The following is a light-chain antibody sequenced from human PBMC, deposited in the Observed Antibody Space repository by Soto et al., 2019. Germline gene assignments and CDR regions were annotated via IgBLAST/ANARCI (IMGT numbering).Light chain of an antibody. CDR3: EQYDSRSPWT. CDR2: DAS. Sequence: DIQLTQSPSSLSASVGDRVTITCRASESVTIWLAWYQQKPGKAPRLLIYDASTLEGGVPSRFSASGSGTELTLTISSLQPDDFATYYCEQYDSRSPWTFGQGTKIEIK. CDR1: ESVTIW. V-gene: IGKV1-5*01. J-gene: IGKJ1*01.